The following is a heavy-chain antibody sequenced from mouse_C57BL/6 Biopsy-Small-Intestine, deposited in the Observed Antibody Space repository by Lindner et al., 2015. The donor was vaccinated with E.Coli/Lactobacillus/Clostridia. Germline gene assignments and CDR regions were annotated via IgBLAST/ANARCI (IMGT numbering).Heavy chain of an antibody. Sequence: VQLQESGAELVXPGASVKLSCKASGYTFTSYGISWVKQRTGQGLEWIGEIYPRSGNTYYNEKFKGKATLTVDTSSSTAYMELHSLTSEDSAVYFCAREGLYGTGYFDVWGTGTTVTVSS. CDR3: AREGLYGTGYFDV. CDR1: GYTFTSYG. V-gene: IGHV1-81*01. J-gene: IGHJ1*03. D-gene: IGHD2-1*01. CDR2: IYPRSGNT.